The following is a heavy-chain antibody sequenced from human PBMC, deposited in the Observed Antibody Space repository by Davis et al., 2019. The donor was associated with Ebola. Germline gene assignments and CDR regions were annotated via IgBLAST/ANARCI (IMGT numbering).Heavy chain of an antibody. CDR1: VCTFSSYA. CDR2: INPNSGNT. Sequence: ASVNVSCKASVCTFSSYAISWVRQATGQGLEWMGWINPNSGNTGYAQKFQGRVTMTRNTSISTAYMELSSLRSEDTAVYYCFTRYYYYGMDVWGQGTTVTVSS. J-gene: IGHJ6*02. V-gene: IGHV1-8*02. CDR3: FTRYYYYGMDV.